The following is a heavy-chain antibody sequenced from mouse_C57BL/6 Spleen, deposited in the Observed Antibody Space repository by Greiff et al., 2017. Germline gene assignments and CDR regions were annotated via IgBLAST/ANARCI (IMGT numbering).Heavy chain of an antibody. D-gene: IGHD1-1*01. CDR1: GYTFTSYW. V-gene: IGHV1-69*01. J-gene: IGHJ4*01. CDR2: IDPSDSYT. CDR3: ASSYVAMDY. Sequence: VQLQQPGAELVMPGASVKLSCKASGYTFTSYWMHWVKQRPGQGLEWIGEIDPSDSYTNYNQKFKGKSTLTVDKSSSTAYMQLSSLTSEDSAVYYCASSYVAMDYWGQGTSVTVSS.